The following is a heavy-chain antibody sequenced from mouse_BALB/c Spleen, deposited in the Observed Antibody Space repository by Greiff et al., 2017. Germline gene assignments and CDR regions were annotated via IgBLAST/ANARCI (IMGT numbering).Heavy chain of an antibody. Sequence: VQLQQSGAELVKPGASVKLSCTASGFTFKDNYMHWVKQRPGQGLEWIGRIDPGDGNTNYDPKFQGKATITADTSSNTAYLQLSSLTSEDTAVYYCGKYTAGCAIDYWGQGTPVTVSA. V-gene: IGHV14-3*02. J-gene: IGHJ4*01. CDR1: GFTFKDNY. CDR3: GKYTAGCAIDY. CDR2: IDPGDGNT. D-gene: IGHD1-2*01.